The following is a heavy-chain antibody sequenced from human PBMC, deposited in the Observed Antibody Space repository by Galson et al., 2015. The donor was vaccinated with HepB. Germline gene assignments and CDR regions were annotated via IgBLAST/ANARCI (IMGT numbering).Heavy chain of an antibody. J-gene: IGHJ4*02. V-gene: IGHV4-39*01. CDR3: AGSPYQLLYDFDY. CDR2: IYYSGST. CDR1: GGSISSSSYY. D-gene: IGHD2-2*02. Sequence: SETLSLTCTVSGGSISSSSYYWGWIRQPPGKGLEWIGSIYYSGSTYYNPSLKSRVTISVDTSKNQFSLKLSSVTAADTAVYYRAGSPYQLLYDFDYWGQGTLVTVSS.